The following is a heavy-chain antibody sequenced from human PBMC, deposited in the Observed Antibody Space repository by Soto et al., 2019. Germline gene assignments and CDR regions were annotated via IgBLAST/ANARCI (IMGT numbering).Heavy chain of an antibody. CDR3: AREIAVAEKTYDVFDI. Sequence: QVQLVQSGAEVKKPGSSVRVSCKASGGTFNTYTISWVRQAPGQGLEWMGRIIPILGIANDAQKFQGRVTITADKSTSTAYMELSRLTSEDTAVYYCAREIAVAEKTYDVFDIWGQGTMVTVSS. CDR1: GGTFNTYT. J-gene: IGHJ3*02. CDR2: IIPILGIA. V-gene: IGHV1-69*02. D-gene: IGHD6-19*01.